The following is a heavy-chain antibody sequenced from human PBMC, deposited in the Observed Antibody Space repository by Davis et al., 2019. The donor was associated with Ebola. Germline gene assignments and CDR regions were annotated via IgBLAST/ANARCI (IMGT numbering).Heavy chain of an antibody. V-gene: IGHV4-4*02. Sequence: PSETLSLTCAVSGGSISSSNWWSWVRQPPGKGLEWIGEIYHSGSTNYNPSLKSRVTISVDKSKNQFSLKLSSVTAADTAVYYCARVSCSSTSCYNTYYYYYYMDVWGKGTTVTVSS. CDR1: GGSISSSNW. CDR3: ARVSCSSTSCYNTYYYYYYMDV. J-gene: IGHJ6*03. D-gene: IGHD2-2*02. CDR2: IYHSGST.